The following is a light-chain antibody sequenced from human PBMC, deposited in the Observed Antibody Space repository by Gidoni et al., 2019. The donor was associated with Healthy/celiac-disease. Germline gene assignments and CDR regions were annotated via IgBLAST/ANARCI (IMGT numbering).Light chain of an antibody. J-gene: IGKJ1*01. CDR1: QSVSSNY. V-gene: IGKV3-20*01. CDR3: QQYGSSPLT. CDR2: GAS. Sequence: EIVLTQSPGTLSLSPGERATLSCRASQSVSSNYLAWYQQKPGQAPRLLIYGASSRAPGIPDRFSGSGSGTDFTLTISRLEPEDFAVYYCQQYGSSPLTFGQGTKVEIK.